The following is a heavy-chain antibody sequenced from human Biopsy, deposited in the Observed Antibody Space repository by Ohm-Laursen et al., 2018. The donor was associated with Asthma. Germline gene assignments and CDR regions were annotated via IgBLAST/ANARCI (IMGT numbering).Heavy chain of an antibody. CDR3: AKITTDRQKANNWFDP. Sequence: SLRLSCAASGFAFNKSSMTWVRQAPGKGLEWVSSISASGVRTFYADSVKGRFTVSRDSSRNTLYLQLSTLRVEDTAVYFCAKITTDRQKANNWFDPWGQGPLVTVSS. V-gene: IGHV3-23*01. CDR2: ISASGVRT. D-gene: IGHD3-22*01. CDR1: GFAFNKSS. J-gene: IGHJ5*02.